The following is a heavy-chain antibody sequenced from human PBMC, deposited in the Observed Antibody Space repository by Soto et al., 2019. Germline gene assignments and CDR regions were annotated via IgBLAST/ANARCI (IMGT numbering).Heavy chain of an antibody. V-gene: IGHV3-23*01. CDR2: ISYDGVTT. J-gene: IGHJ2*01. Sequence: EVQLLESGGGLVQPGGSLSLSCAASGFAFSSHAMSWVRQAPWKGLEGVSFISYDGVTTSHADSVKVRFTISRDNSKSTLYLQMTRLRAEDTAICYCAKDKGSHAEYWYFDLWGRGTLVTVAS. CDR3: AKDKGSHAEYWYFDL. CDR1: GFAFSSHA. D-gene: IGHD2-15*01.